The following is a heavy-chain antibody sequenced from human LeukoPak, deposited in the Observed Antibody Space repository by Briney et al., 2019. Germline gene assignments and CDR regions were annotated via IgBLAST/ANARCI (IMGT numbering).Heavy chain of an antibody. CDR1: GFTFSNAW. CDR2: IKSKTDGGTT. J-gene: IGHJ4*02. Sequence: GGSLRLSCAASGFTFSNAWMSWVRQAPGKGLEWVGRIKSKTDGGTTDYAAPVKGRFTISRDDSKNTLYLQMNSLKTEDTAVYYCTTSARVPAAMKAWGYWGQGTLVTVSS. V-gene: IGHV3-15*01. D-gene: IGHD2-2*01. CDR3: TTSARVPAAMKAWGY.